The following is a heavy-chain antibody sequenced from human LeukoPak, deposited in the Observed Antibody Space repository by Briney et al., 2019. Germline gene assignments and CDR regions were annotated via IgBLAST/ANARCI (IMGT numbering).Heavy chain of an antibody. CDR2: IGSGGST. CDR1: GLTFRNYG. J-gene: IGHJ4*02. D-gene: IGHD6-19*01. CDR3: AGLSVSSGWYEDD. Sequence: AGGSLRLSCAASGLTFRNYGINWVRQAPGKGLEWVSGIGSGGSTYYADSVKGRFTISRDNSRDTLYLQMNSLRAEDTAVYYCAGLSVSSGWYEDDWGQGTLVTVSS. V-gene: IGHV3-23*01.